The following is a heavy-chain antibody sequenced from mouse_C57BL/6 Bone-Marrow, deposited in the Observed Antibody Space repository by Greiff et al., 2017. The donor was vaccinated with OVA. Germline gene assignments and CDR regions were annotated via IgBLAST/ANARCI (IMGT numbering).Heavy chain of an antibody. D-gene: IGHD1-1*01. V-gene: IGHV1-82*01. CDR2: IYPGDGDT. Sequence: QVHVKQSGPELVKPGASVKISCKASGYAFSSSWMNWVKQRPGKGLEWIGRIYPGDGDTNYNGKFKGKATLTADKSSSTAYMQLSSLTSEDSAVYFCARRGFITTVVAPGYWYFDVWGTGTTVTVSS. CDR1: GYAFSSSW. CDR3: ARRGFITTVVAPGYWYFDV. J-gene: IGHJ1*03.